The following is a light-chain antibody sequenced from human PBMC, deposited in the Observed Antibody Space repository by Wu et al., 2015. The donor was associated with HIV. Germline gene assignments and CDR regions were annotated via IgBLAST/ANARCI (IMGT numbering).Light chain of an antibody. J-gene: IGKJ1*01. CDR1: QSIASHS. CDR3: QQRSDWPRT. V-gene: IGKV3D-20*02. CDR2: GVS. Sequence: EGATLYXGASQSIASHSLAWYQQKFGQAPRLLIYGVSSRATGIPDRFSGSGSGTDFTLTISSLQPEDFVLYYCQQRSDWPRTFGQGTKVEIK.